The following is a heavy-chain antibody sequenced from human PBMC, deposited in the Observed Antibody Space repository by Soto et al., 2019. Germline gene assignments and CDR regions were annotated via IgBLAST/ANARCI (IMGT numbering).Heavy chain of an antibody. V-gene: IGHV4-31*03. J-gene: IGHJ4*02. D-gene: IGHD3-10*01. Sequence: SETLSLTCTVSGGPFSSGSYYWSWIRQEPGKGLEWIGYIYYNGDTSYNPSLKSRVTISADTSKTQFSLKLSSVTAADTAVYYGAGGDSMVSSVIDYWCQGRLVTVSS. CDR2: IYYNGDT. CDR3: AGGDSMVSSVIDY. CDR1: GGPFSSGSYY.